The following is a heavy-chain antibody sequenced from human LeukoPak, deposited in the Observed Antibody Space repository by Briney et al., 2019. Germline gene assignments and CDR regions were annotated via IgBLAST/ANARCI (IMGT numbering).Heavy chain of an antibody. V-gene: IGHV3-23*01. Sequence: GGSLRLSCAASGFTFNSYAMTWVRQAPGRGLEWVSAISGSGGSTYYADSVKGRFTISRDNSKNTLYLQMNSLRAEDTAVYYCARDRVGAIPYYFDYWGQGTLVTVSS. CDR2: ISGSGGST. J-gene: IGHJ4*02. D-gene: IGHD1-26*01. CDR3: ARDRVGAIPYYFDY. CDR1: GFTFNSYA.